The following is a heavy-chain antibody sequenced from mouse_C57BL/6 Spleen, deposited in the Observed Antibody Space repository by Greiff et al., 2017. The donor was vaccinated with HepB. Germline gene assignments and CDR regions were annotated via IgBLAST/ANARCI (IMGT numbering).Heavy chain of an antibody. D-gene: IGHD1-1*01. CDR2: ISDGGSYT. CDR3: ARDTKREFAY. V-gene: IGHV5-4*01. CDR1: GFTFSSYA. Sequence: EVKLVESGGGLVKPGGSLKLSCAASGFTFSSYAMSWVRQTPEKRLEWVATISDGGSYTYYPDNVKGRFTISRDNAKNNLYLQMSHLKSEDTAMYYCARDTKREFAYWGQGTLVTVSA. J-gene: IGHJ3*01.